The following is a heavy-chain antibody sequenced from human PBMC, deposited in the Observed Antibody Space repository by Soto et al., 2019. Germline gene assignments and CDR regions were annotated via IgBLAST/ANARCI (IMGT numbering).Heavy chain of an antibody. CDR3: ARSDCSGGSCYSFYYYGMDV. J-gene: IGHJ6*02. CDR1: GGSISSGGYY. D-gene: IGHD2-15*01. Sequence: QVQLQESGPGLVKPSQTLSLTCTVSGGSISSGGYYWSWIRQHPGKGLEWIGYIYYSGSTYYNPSLKSRVTISVDTSKNQFSLKLSSVTAADTAVYYCARSDCSGGSCYSFYYYGMDVWGQVTTVTVSS. CDR2: IYYSGST. V-gene: IGHV4-31*03.